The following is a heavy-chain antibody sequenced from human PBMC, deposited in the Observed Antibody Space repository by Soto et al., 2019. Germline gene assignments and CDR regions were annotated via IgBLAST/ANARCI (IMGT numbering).Heavy chain of an antibody. V-gene: IGHV1-3*01. CDR1: GYTFTSYA. J-gene: IGHJ6*02. D-gene: IGHD5-12*01. CDR2: INAGNGNT. Sequence: ASVKVSCKASGYTFTSYAMHWVRQAPGQRLEWMGWINAGNGNTKYSQKFQGRVTITRDTSASTAYMELSSLRSDDTAVYYCARGDLSGYDNYYYYYGMDVWGQGTTVTVSS. CDR3: ARGDLSGYDNYYYYYGMDV.